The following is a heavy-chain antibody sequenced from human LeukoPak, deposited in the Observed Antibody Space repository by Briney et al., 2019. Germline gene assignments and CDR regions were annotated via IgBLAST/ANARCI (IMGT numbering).Heavy chain of an antibody. Sequence: ASVKVSCKASGGTFSSYAISWVRQAPGQGLEWMGWINPNSGGTNYAQKFQGRVTMTRDTSISTAYMELSRLRSDDTAVYYCARVGGQNSGYASFDYWGQGTLVTVSS. D-gene: IGHD5-12*01. V-gene: IGHV1-2*02. J-gene: IGHJ4*02. CDR3: ARVGGQNSGYASFDY. CDR1: GGTFSSYA. CDR2: INPNSGGT.